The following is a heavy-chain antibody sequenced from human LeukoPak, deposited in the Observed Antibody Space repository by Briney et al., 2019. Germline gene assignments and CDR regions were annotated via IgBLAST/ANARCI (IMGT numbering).Heavy chain of an antibody. Sequence: ASVKVSCKASGYTFTSYGISWVRQAPGHGLEWMGWISAYNGNTKYAQKLQGRVTMTTDTSTSTAYMELRSLRSDDTAVYYCARDRPDYYDSSAYLRGLYSAFGCWGQGTLVTVSS. D-gene: IGHD3-22*01. CDR2: ISAYNGNT. CDR1: GYTFTSYG. CDR3: ARDRPDYYDSSAYLRGLYSAFGC. J-gene: IGHJ4*02. V-gene: IGHV1-18*01.